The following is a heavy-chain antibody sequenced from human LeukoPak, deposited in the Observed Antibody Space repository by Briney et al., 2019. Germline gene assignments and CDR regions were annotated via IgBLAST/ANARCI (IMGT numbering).Heavy chain of an antibody. V-gene: IGHV3-53*01. J-gene: IGHJ3*02. CDR2: IYSGGST. CDR3: ARGATRGAFDI. D-gene: IGHD1-26*01. Sequence: GGSLRLSCAASGFTVSSNYMSWVRQAPGKGLEWVSVIYSGGSTYYADSVKGRFTISRDDSKNTLYLQMNSLRAEDTAVYYCARGATRGAFDIWGQGTMVTVSS. CDR1: GFTVSSNY.